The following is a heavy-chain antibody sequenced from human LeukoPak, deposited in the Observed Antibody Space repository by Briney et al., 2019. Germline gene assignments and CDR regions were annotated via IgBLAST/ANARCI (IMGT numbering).Heavy chain of an antibody. V-gene: IGHV3-53*01. Sequence: PGGSLRLSCPASGFAVSANYMSWVRQAPGKGLEWVSIIYSGGTTFYADSVKGRFIISRDNSKNTLSLQMNSLRAEDTAVYYCARLGYYNSLAGILDDSWGQGTLVTVSS. CDR2: IYSGGTT. CDR1: GFAVSANY. D-gene: IGHD3-9*01. J-gene: IGHJ4*02. CDR3: ARLGYYNSLAGILDDS.